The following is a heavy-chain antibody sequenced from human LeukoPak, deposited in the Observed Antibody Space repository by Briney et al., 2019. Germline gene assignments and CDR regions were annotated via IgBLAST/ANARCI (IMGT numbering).Heavy chain of an antibody. Sequence: GGSLRLSCAASGFTFSSYGMHWVRQAPGKGLEWVAVISYDGSNKYYADSVKGRFTISRDNSKNTLYLQMNSLRAEDTAVYYCAKRSSSWTNWFDPWGQGTLVTVSS. V-gene: IGHV3-30*18. CDR1: GFTFSSYG. J-gene: IGHJ5*02. D-gene: IGHD6-13*01. CDR2: ISYDGSNK. CDR3: AKRSSSWTNWFDP.